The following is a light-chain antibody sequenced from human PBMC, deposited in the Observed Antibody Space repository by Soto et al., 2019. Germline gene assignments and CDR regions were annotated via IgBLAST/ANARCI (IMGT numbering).Light chain of an antibody. CDR2: GVS. V-gene: IGLV2-14*01. Sequence: QSALTQPACVSGSRGQSITISCTGTSSDVGAYNYVSWYQQHPGKAPKLMISGVSNRPSGVSNRFSGSKSGNTASLTISGLQADDEADYYCSSYTGSSTPWVFGGGTKLTVL. CDR1: SSDVGAYNY. J-gene: IGLJ3*02. CDR3: SSYTGSSTPWV.